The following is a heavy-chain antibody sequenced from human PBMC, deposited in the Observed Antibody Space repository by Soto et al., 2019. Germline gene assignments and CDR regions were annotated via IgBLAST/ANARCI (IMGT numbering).Heavy chain of an antibody. Sequence: QVQLVESGGGVVQPGRSPRLSCAASGFTFSSYAMHWVRQAPGKGLEWVAVISYDGSNKYYADSVKGRFTISRDNSKNTLYLQMNSLRAEDTAVYYCAREPRGQYFDYWGQGTLVTVSS. CDR1: GFTFSSYA. V-gene: IGHV3-30-3*01. CDR3: AREPRGQYFDY. J-gene: IGHJ4*02. D-gene: IGHD3-10*01. CDR2: ISYDGSNK.